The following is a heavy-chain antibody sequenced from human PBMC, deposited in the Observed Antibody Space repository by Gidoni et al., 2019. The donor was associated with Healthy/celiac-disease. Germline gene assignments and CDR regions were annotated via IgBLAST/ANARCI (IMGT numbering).Heavy chain of an antibody. CDR1: GFTFSSYS. J-gene: IGHJ6*03. V-gene: IGHV3-48*01. CDR2: ISSSSSTI. CDR3: ARRFRYNWNDKVYYYMDV. Sequence: EVQLVESGGGLVQPGGPLRLSCAASGFTFSSYSMNWVRQAPGKGLEWVSYISSSSSTIYYADSVKGRFTISRDNAKNSLYLQMNSLRAEDTAVYYCARRFRYNWNDKVYYYMDVWGKGTTVTVSS. D-gene: IGHD1-1*01.